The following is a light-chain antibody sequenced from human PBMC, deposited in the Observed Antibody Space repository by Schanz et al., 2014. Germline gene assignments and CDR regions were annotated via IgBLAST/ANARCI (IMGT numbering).Light chain of an antibody. CDR2: EIN. V-gene: IGLV2-11*01. J-gene: IGLJ2*01. CDR1: SSDVGGDNF. CDR3: CSYARTNTLV. Sequence: QSALTQPRSVSGSPGRSVTISCTGTSSDVGGDNFVSWYQQHPGKAPKLMIYEINKRPSGVPDRFSGSKSGNTASLTVSGLQAEDEADYYCCSYARTNTLVFGGGTKLTVL.